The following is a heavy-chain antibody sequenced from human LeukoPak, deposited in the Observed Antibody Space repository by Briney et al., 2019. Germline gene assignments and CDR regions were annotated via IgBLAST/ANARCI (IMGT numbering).Heavy chain of an antibody. CDR3: ARKLSSMMGSSGSPDAFDI. CDR2: IYYSGST. CDR1: GGSISSSSYY. D-gene: IGHD3-22*01. J-gene: IGHJ3*02. Sequence: SSETLSLTCTVSGGSISSSSYYWGWIRQPPGKGLEWIGSIYYSGSTYYNPSLKSRVTISVDTSKNQFSLKLSSVTAADTAVYYCARKLSSMMGSSGSPDAFDIWGQGTMVTVSS. V-gene: IGHV4-39*01.